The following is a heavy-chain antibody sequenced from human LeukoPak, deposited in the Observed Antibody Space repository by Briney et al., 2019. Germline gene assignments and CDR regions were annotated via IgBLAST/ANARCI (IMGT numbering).Heavy chain of an antibody. CDR2: INPSGGST. Sequence: ASVKVSCKASGYTFTSYFMHWVRQAPGQGLEWMGIINPSGGSTSYAQKFQGRVTVTRDTSTSTVYMELSSLRSEDTAVYYCARDPYDSSGSYLERYGMDVWGQGTTVTVSS. CDR3: ARDPYDSSGSYLERYGMDV. D-gene: IGHD3-22*01. CDR1: GYTFTSYF. V-gene: IGHV1-46*01. J-gene: IGHJ6*02.